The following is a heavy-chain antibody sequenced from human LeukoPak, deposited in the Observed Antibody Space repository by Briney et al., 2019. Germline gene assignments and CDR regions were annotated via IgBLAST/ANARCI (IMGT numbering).Heavy chain of an antibody. CDR2: IHNSGRN. Sequence: TSETLSLTCTVSGGSISSYYWSWIRQPPGKGLEWIGHIHNSGRNKSNPFLKSRITISVDTSKNQFSLKLISVTAAYTAVCYCARTKGGCSGGNCPLGYWGQGTLVTVSA. D-gene: IGHD2-15*01. V-gene: IGHV4-59*01. CDR3: ARTKGGCSGGNCPLGY. J-gene: IGHJ4*02. CDR1: GGSISSYY.